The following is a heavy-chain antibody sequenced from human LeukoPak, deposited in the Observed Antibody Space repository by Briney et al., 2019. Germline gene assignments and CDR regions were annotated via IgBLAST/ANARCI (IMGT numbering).Heavy chain of an antibody. CDR1: GGTFSSYA. Sequence: SVEVSCKASGGTFSSYAISWVRQAPGQGLEWMGGIIPIFGTANYAQKFQGRVTITAGESTSTAYMELSSLRSEDTAVYYCARDSESGPPPNYFDYWGQGTLVTVSS. J-gene: IGHJ4*02. CDR3: ARDSESGPPPNYFDY. D-gene: IGHD1-26*01. CDR2: IIPIFGTA. V-gene: IGHV1-69*13.